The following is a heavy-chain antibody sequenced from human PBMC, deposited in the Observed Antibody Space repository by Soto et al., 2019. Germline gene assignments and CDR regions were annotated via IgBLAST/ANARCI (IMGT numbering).Heavy chain of an antibody. J-gene: IGHJ3*02. D-gene: IGHD3-10*01. CDR3: ARGDGRITMVRGMTAFDI. CDR1: GGSFSGYY. CDR2: INHSGST. Sequence: SETLSLTCAVYGGSFSGYYWSWIRQPPGKGLEWIGEINHSGSTNYNPSLKSRVTISVDTSKNQFSLKLSSVTAADTAVYYCARGDGRITMVRGMTAFDIWGQGTMVTVSS. V-gene: IGHV4-34*01.